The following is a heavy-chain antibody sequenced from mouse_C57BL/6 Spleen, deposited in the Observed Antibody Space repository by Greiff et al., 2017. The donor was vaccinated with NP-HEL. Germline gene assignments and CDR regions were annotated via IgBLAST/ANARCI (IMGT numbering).Heavy chain of an antibody. CDR2: ISYDGSN. J-gene: IGHJ4*01. CDR3: ARDDYGSSYEDY. Sequence: DVQLQESGPGLVKPSQSLSLTCSVTGYSITSGYYWNWIRQFPGNKLEWMGYISYDGSNNYNPSLKNRISITRDTSKNQFFLKLNSVTTEDTATYYCARDDYGSSYEDYWGQGTSVTVSS. CDR1: GYSITSGYY. D-gene: IGHD1-1*01. V-gene: IGHV3-6*01.